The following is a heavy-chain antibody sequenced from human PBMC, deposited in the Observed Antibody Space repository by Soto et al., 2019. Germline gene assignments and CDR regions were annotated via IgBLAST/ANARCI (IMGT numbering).Heavy chain of an antibody. V-gene: IGHV3-72*01. CDR2: TTNKANSYTT. CDR3: AGRRSMGGLDS. J-gene: IGHJ4*02. D-gene: IGHD1-26*01. CDR1: GFTFSDHY. Sequence: EVQLVESGGGLVQPGGSLRRSCAASGFTFSDHYMDWVRQAPGNGLEWVGRTTNKANSYTTEYAASVKGRFTISRDDSKNSLDMHMYSLKTEATAVYYCAGRRSMGGLDSWRQGTLVTVSS.